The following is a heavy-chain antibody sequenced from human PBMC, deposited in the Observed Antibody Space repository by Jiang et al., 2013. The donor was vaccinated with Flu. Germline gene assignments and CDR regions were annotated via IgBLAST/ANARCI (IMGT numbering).Heavy chain of an antibody. V-gene: IGHV1-46*01. CDR3: ARVAGTTGVNWFDP. Sequence: GAEVKKPGASVKVSCKASGYIFTSYHVHWVRQAPGQGLEWMGIINPSGGSTSYAQKFQGRVTMTRDTSTSTVYMELSSLRSEDTAVYYCARVAGTTGVNWFDPGPGNPGHRLL. CDR1: GYIFTSYH. J-gene: IGHJ5*02. D-gene: IGHD1-1*01. CDR2: INPSGGST.